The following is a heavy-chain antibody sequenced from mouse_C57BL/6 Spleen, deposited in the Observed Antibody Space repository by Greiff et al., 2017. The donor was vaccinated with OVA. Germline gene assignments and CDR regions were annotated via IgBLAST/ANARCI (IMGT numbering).Heavy chain of an antibody. CDR3: AREASNYDAMDY. Sequence: EVKLVESEGGLVQPGSSTKLSCTASGFTFSDYYMAWVRQVPEKGLEWVANINYDGSSTYYLDSLKSRFIISRDNAKNILYLQMSSLKSEDTATYYCAREASNYDAMDYWGQGTSVTVSS. V-gene: IGHV5-16*01. J-gene: IGHJ4*01. CDR2: INYDGSST. D-gene: IGHD2-5*01. CDR1: GFTFSDYY.